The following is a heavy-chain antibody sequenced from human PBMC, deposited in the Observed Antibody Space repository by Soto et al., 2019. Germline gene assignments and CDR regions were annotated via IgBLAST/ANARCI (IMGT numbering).Heavy chain of an antibody. CDR3: ARHDSLNLGELPYYFDY. V-gene: IGHV4-39*01. Sequence: PSETLSLPCTVSGGSISSSSYYSGWIRQPPGKGLEWIGSIYYSGSTYYNPSLKSRVTISVDPSKNQFSLKLSSVTAADTAVYYCARHDSLNLGELPYYFDYWDQGTLVTVSS. CDR2: IYYSGST. D-gene: IGHD3-16*01. CDR1: GGSISSSSYY. J-gene: IGHJ4*02.